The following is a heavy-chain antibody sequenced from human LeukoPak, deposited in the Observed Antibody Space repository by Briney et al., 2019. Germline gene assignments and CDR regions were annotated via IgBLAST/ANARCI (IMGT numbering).Heavy chain of an antibody. CDR2: ISSSSSYI. V-gene: IGHV3-21*01. D-gene: IGHD3-3*01. CDR3: ARERQFLEWLSVSYYYYGMDV. J-gene: IGHJ6*02. Sequence: AGGSLRLSCAASGFTFSSYSMNWVRQAPGKGLEWVSSISSSSSYIYYADSVKGRFTISRDNAKNSLYLQMNSLRAEDTAVYYCARERQFLEWLSVSYYYYGMDVWGQGTTVTVSS. CDR1: GFTFSSYS.